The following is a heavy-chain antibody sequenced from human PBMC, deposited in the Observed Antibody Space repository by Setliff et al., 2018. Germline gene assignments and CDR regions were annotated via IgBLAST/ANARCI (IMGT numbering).Heavy chain of an antibody. V-gene: IGHV4-61*02. CDR3: ARADKKLDYYYYYYMDV. D-gene: IGHD1-1*01. CDR2: VYTNGGS. J-gene: IGHJ6*03. CDR1: GGSISSGSYY. Sequence: SETLSLTCTVSGGSISSGSYYWSWIRHPAGKGLEWIGRVYTNGGSDYNPFLKSRVSISLDTSKNQFSLKLISVTAADTAVYYCARADKKLDYYYYYYMDVWGKGTTVTVSS.